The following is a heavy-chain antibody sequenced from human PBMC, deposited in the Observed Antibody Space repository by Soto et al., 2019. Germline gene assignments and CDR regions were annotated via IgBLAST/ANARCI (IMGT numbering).Heavy chain of an antibody. Sequence: SVKVSCKASGGTFSSYAISWVRQAPGQGLEWMGGIIPIFGTANYAQKFQGRVTITADESTSTAYMELSSLRSEDTAVYYCARVRGTTIFGVVTSYYFDYWGQGTLVTVSS. V-gene: IGHV1-69*13. CDR2: IIPIFGTA. J-gene: IGHJ4*02. D-gene: IGHD3-3*01. CDR3: ARVRGTTIFGVVTSYYFDY. CDR1: GGTFSSYA.